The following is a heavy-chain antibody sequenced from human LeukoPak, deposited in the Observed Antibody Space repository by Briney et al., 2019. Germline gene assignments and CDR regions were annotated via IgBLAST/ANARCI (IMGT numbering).Heavy chain of an antibody. CDR2: TYYRSKWYN. Sequence: SXXAAWNWIRXXPXRGLEWLGRTYYRSKWYNDYAVSVKSRITINPDTSKNQFSLQLNSVTPEDTAVYYCARERWLQLWWFDPWGQGTLVTVSS. CDR1: SXXAA. V-gene: IGHV6-1*01. J-gene: IGHJ5*02. CDR3: ARERWLQLWWFDP. D-gene: IGHD5-24*01.